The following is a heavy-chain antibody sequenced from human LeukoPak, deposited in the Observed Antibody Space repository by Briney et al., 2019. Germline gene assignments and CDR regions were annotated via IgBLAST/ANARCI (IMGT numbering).Heavy chain of an antibody. CDR2: IIPIFGTA. CDR1: GGTFTSYA. CDR3: GYDSSGYHYFDY. Sequence: ASVKVSCKASGGTFTSYAFSWVRQAPGQGLEWMGGIIPIFGTANYAQKFQGRVTITADESTSTAYMELSSLRSEDTAVYYCGYDSSGYHYFDYWGQGTLVTVSS. J-gene: IGHJ4*02. V-gene: IGHV1-69*13. D-gene: IGHD3-22*01.